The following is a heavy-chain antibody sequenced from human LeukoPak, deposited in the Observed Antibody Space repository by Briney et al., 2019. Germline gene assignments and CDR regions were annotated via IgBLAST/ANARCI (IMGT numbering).Heavy chain of an antibody. D-gene: IGHD3-3*01. CDR1: GYSLTSYA. V-gene: IGHV7-4-1*02. CDR3: ARRDTYDLWSGYYINNWFDP. J-gene: IGHJ5*02. CDR2: IDTNTGNS. Sequence: ASVKVSCKASGYSLTSYAMNWVRQTPGQGLEWMGWIDTNTGNSTYAQGFTGRFVFSLDTSVNTAYLQISTLKVEDTAVYYCARRDTYDLWSGYYINNWFDPWGQGTLVTVSS.